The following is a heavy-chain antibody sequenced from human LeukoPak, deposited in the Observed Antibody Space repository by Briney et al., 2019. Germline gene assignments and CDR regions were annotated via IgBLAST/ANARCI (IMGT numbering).Heavy chain of an antibody. V-gene: IGHV3-74*01. CDR1: GFAFGRYW. D-gene: IGHD2-21*02. Sequence: GGSLRLSCAASGFAFGRYWIHWIRQAPGKGLVWVSAIYTDVTTKRYADSVKGRFTISRDNAKNTLYLQMNSLSVEDTAVYYCASLVVTDDWAFDIWGQGTMVTVS. J-gene: IGHJ3*02. CDR3: ASLVVTDDWAFDI. CDR2: IYTDVTTK.